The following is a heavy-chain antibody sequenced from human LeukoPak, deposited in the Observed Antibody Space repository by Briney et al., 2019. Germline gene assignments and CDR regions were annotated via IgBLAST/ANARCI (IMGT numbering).Heavy chain of an antibody. J-gene: IGHJ6*02. D-gene: IGHD3-10*01. CDR1: GFTFSNYA. CDR3: AKVPYSDYGSGRPPFMDV. V-gene: IGHV3-23*01. Sequence: PGGSLRLSCAASGFTFSNYAMSWVRQAPGRGLDWVSTLSDSGSSTYYADSVKGRFTISRDNSKNTLYLQMDSLRAEDTATYYCAKVPYSDYGSGRPPFMDVWGQGTTVAVSS. CDR2: LSDSGSST.